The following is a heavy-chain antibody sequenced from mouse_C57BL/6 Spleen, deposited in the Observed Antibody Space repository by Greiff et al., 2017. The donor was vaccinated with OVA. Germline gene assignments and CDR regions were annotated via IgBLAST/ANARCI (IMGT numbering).Heavy chain of an antibody. CDR1: GYTFTSYW. CDR2: IDPSDSYT. CDR3: ARMDYYGSSHWYFDV. Sequence: VQLQQPGAELVKPGASVKLSCKASGYTFTSYWMQWVKQRPGQGLEWIGEIDPSDSYTNYNQKFKGKATLTVDTSSSTAYMQRSSLTSEDSSVYYYARMDYYGSSHWYFDVWGTGTTVTVSS. J-gene: IGHJ1*03. V-gene: IGHV1-50*01. D-gene: IGHD1-1*01.